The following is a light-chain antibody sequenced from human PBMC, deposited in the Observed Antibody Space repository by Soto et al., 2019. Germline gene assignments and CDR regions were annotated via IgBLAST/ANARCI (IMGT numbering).Light chain of an antibody. CDR1: QSVTGN. V-gene: IGKV3-11*01. J-gene: IGKJ1*01. Sequence: EIVLTQSPATLSLSPGERATLSCRASQSVTGNLAWYQQKPGQAPRLLIYDASNRATGIPAGFSGSGSGTDCTLTISRLAPEDFAVYYCQQRSNWPRWTFGQGTKVEIK. CDR2: DAS. CDR3: QQRSNWPRWT.